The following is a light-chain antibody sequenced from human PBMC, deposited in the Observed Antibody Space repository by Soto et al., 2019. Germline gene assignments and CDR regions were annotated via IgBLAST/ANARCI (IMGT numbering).Light chain of an antibody. J-gene: IGKJ2*01. CDR2: GAS. CDR3: QQYSSWYT. CDR1: QSVSSTD. Sequence: EIVLTQSPGTLSLSPGEKATLSCRASQSVSSTDLVWYQQKPGQAPRLLIYGASSRASGIPDRFSGSGSGTDFTLTISRLEPDDFATYYCQQYSSWYTFGQGTKLEIK. V-gene: IGKV3-20*01.